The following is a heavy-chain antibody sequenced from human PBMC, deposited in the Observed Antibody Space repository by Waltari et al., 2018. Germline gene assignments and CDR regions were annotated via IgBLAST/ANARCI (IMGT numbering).Heavy chain of an antibody. J-gene: IGHJ6*03. D-gene: IGHD6-19*01. V-gene: IGHV1-69*10. CDR1: GGTFHSYA. CDR2: IIPILGIA. CDR3: ARTLAVAGPGGYYYYYMDV. Sequence: QVQLVQSGAEVKKPGSSVKVSFKASGGTFHSYAISWVRQAPGQGLEWMGGIIPILGIANYAQKFQGRVTITADNSTSTAYMELSSLRSEDTAVYYCARTLAVAGPGGYYYYYMDVWGKGTTVTVSS.